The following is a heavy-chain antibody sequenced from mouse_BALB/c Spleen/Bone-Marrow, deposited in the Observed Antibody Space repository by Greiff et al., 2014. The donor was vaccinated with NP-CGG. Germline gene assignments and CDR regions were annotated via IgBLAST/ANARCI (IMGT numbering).Heavy chain of an antibody. CDR2: ISSGGSNT. CDR3: ARHQRYYDMDY. Sequence: VQLKESGGDLVKPGGSLKLSCAASGFTFSSYGMSWGRQTPDKRLEWVATISSGGSNTYYPDSVKVRFTISRDNAKNTLYLQMSSLKSEDTAMYYCARHQRYYDMDYVGQGTSVTVAS. CDR1: GFTFSSYG. V-gene: IGHV5-6*01. J-gene: IGHJ4*01.